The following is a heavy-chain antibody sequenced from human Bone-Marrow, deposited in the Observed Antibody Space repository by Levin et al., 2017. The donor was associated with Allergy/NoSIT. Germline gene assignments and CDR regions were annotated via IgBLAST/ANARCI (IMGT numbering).Heavy chain of an antibody. CDR1: GFTFDDYA. CDR3: AKFTLSLSSGWYGGGAFDI. V-gene: IGHV3-9*01. Sequence: TGGSLRLSCAASGFTFDDYAMHWVRQAPGKGLEWVSGISWNSGSIGYADSVKGRFTISRDNAKNSLYLQMNSLRAEDTALYYCAKFTLSLSSGWYGGGAFDIWGQGTMVTVSS. J-gene: IGHJ3*02. CDR2: ISWNSGSI. D-gene: IGHD6-19*01.